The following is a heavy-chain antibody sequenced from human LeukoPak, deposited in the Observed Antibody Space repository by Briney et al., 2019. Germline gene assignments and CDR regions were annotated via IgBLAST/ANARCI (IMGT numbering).Heavy chain of an antibody. CDR2: VYASGST. CDR3: ARGNYYGSGSFNWFDP. Sequence: PSETLSLTCSVSGGSMSSGNYYWRWIRQPAGKGLEWIGRVYASGSTDYNPSLNSRVTMSVDTSKNQFSLNLRSVTAADTAVYFCARGNYYGSGSFNWFDPWGQGTLVTVSS. V-gene: IGHV4-61*02. D-gene: IGHD3-10*01. CDR1: GGSMSSGNYY. J-gene: IGHJ5*02.